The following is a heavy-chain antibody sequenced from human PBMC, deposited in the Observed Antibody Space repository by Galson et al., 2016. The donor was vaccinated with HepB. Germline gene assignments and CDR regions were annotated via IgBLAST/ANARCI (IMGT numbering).Heavy chain of an antibody. D-gene: IGHD1-1*01. CDR3: ARDQRYYYYGMDV. J-gene: IGHJ6*04. CDR2: ISSSSSTI. V-gene: IGHV3-48*02. CDR1: GFTFSSYS. Sequence: SLRLSCAASGFTFSSYSMNWVRQAPGKGLEWVSYISSSSSTISYADSVKGRFTISRDNAKNSLYLQMNSLRDEDTDVYYCARDQRYYYYGMDVWGGGTTVTVSS.